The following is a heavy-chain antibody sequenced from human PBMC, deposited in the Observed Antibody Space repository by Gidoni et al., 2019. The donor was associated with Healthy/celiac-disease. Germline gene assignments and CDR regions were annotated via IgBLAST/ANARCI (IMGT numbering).Heavy chain of an antibody. CDR3: ARDSYDFWSGYPRYYYYYMDV. V-gene: IGHV3-48*02. D-gene: IGHD3-3*01. CDR2: ISSSSSTI. CDR1: GFTLSSYS. Sequence: EVQLVESGGVLVQPGGSLRLSCAASGFTLSSYSMNWVRQAPGKGLEWVSYISSSSSTIYYADSVNGRFTISRDNAKNSLYLQMNSLRDEDTAGYYCARDSYDFWSGYPRYYYYYMDVWGKGTTVTVSS. J-gene: IGHJ6*03.